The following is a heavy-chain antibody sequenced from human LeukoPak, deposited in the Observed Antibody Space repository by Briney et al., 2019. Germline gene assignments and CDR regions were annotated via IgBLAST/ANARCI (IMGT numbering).Heavy chain of an antibody. J-gene: IGHJ3*02. Sequence: SETLSLTCAVYGGSFSGYYWSWIRQPPGKGLEWIGEINHSGSTNYNPSLKSRVTISVDTSKNQFSLKLSSVTAADTAVYYCAPGGYIGYGHAFDIWGQGTMVTVSS. CDR3: APGGYIGYGHAFDI. CDR2: INHSGST. V-gene: IGHV4-34*01. D-gene: IGHD5-12*01. CDR1: GGSFSGYY.